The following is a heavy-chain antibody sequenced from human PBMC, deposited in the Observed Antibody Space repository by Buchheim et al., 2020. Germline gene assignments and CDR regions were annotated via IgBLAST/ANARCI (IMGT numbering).Heavy chain of an antibody. CDR3: ARAGYRGWFDP. D-gene: IGHD2-15*01. Sequence: QVQLQESGPGLVKPSETLSLTCTVSGGFINTYYWSWIRQPPGKGLEWLGYIYYSASANYNPSLRSRITISLDTSKNPLSLKLNSVTAADTAVYYCARAGYRGWFDPWGPGTL. J-gene: IGHJ5*02. CDR2: IYYSASA. CDR1: GGFINTYY. V-gene: IGHV4-59*01.